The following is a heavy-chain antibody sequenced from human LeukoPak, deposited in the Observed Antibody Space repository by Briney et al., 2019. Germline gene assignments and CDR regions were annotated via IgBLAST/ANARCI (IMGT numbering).Heavy chain of an antibody. J-gene: IGHJ4*02. Sequence: GGSLRLSCAASGFTFSYYAMSWVRQAPGKGREWVSAISGSGGSTYYAHSVKGRFTISRDNSKHTLYLQMNSLRADDTAVYYCAKELDSSGYFDYWGQGTLVTVSS. V-gene: IGHV3-23*01. D-gene: IGHD3-22*01. CDR3: AKELDSSGYFDY. CDR1: GFTFSYYA. CDR2: ISGSGGST.